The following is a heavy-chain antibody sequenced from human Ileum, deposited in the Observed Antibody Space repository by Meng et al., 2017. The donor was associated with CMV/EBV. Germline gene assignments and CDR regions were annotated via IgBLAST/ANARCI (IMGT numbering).Heavy chain of an antibody. D-gene: IGHD2-2*01. V-gene: IGHV4-59*01. J-gene: IGHJ4*02. CDR3: ARGRYCSSTSCFPFDY. Sequence: SETLSLTCNVSGDSISSYYWNWIRQPPGKGLEWIGYIYYSVSTNYNPSLKSRATISVDTSKNQFSLKLTSVTDADTAVYYCARGRYCSSTSCFPFDYWGQGALVTVSS. CDR2: IYYSVST. CDR1: GDSISSYY.